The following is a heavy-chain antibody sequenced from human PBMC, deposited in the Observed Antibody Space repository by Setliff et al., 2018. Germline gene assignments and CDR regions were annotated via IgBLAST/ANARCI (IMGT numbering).Heavy chain of an antibody. V-gene: IGHV3-20*04. J-gene: IGHJ5*02. CDR3: ARDLEVAVASGHCFDP. CDR1: GFTFNNYA. CDR2: ISWNGGRT. Sequence: LRLSCAASGFTFNNYAMAWVRQAPGKGLEWVSDISWNGGRTNYADSVKGRFTISRDNAKNFLYLQMNSLRGDDTAFYYCARDLEVAVASGHCFDPWGQGTLVTVSS. D-gene: IGHD6-19*01.